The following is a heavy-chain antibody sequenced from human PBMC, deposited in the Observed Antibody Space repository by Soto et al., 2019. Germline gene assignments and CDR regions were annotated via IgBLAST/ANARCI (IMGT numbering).Heavy chain of an antibody. J-gene: IGHJ4*02. CDR1: GFTLGAHV. CDR2: ILYDGSNK. Sequence: GSLRLSCAASGFTLGAHVIHWVRQAPGNGLEWVAAILYDGSNKYCADSVKGRFTISRDKSKDTVYLQMDSLRDEDTAIYYCTSLPGTGPNYWGQGTLVTVSS. V-gene: IGHV3-30*04. CDR3: TSLPGTGPNY. D-gene: IGHD1-26*01.